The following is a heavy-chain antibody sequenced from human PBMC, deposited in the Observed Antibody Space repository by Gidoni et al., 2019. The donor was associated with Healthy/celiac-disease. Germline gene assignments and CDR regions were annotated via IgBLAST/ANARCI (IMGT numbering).Heavy chain of an antibody. CDR3: ARDPTLYYYDSSGYYYFDY. CDR1: GFTFSSYG. Sequence: QVQLVESGGGVVQPGRSLRLSCAASGFTFSSYGMHWVRQAPGKGLEWVAVIWYDGSNKYYADSVKGRFTISRDNSKNTLYLQMNSLRAEDTAVYYCARDPTLYYYDSSGYYYFDYWGQGTLVTVSS. J-gene: IGHJ4*02. V-gene: IGHV3-33*01. CDR2: IWYDGSNK. D-gene: IGHD3-22*01.